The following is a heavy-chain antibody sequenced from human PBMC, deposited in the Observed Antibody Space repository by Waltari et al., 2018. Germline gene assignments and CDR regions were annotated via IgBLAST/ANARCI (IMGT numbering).Heavy chain of an antibody. Sequence: DVQLLESGGGLIQPGGSQRISWAASGLNFVNFAMAGIRQDPGKGLEWVSGISSSGGSTYYADSVKGRFIISRDNSKNILFLQMNSLRADDTAVYYCAKDQLVRGEYFDYWGQGTLVTVSS. CDR1: GLNFVNFA. D-gene: IGHD1-1*01. J-gene: IGHJ4*02. V-gene: IGHV3-23*01. CDR2: ISSSGGST. CDR3: AKDQLVRGEYFDY.